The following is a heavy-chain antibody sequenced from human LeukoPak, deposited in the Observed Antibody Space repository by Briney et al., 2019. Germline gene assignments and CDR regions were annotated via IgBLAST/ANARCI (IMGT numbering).Heavy chain of an antibody. CDR2: IIPIFGTA. CDR3: ARDADSAAREYLQH. V-gene: IGHV1-69*01. J-gene: IGHJ1*01. Sequence: SVKVSCKASEGTFSSYAISWVRQAPVQGLEWMGGIIPIFGTANYAQKFQGRVTITADESTSTAYMELSSLRSEDTAVYYCARDADSAAREYLQHWGQGTLVTVSS. CDR1: EGTFSSYA. D-gene: IGHD6-6*01.